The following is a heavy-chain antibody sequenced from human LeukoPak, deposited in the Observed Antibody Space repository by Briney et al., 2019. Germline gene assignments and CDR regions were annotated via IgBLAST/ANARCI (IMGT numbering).Heavy chain of an antibody. CDR2: LSRGGGST. J-gene: IGHJ4*02. Sequence: GGSLRLSCTGSGFTFNMFGIHWVRQAPGQGLDWVSGLSRGGGSTNYADSVKGRFTISRDYSKNMAFLQMNSLRPEDTAVYYCAKEQRIRHCSEGVCMEGYYFDYWGQGSLVTVSS. V-gene: IGHV3-23*01. CDR1: GFTFNMFG. D-gene: IGHD2-8*01. CDR3: AKEQRIRHCSEGVCMEGYYFDY.